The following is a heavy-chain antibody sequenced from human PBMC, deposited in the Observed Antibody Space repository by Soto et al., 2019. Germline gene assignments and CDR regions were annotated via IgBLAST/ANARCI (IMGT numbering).Heavy chain of an antibody. CDR1: GFIFRTYW. J-gene: IGHJ4*02. V-gene: IGHV3-74*01. CDR2: INSDGTTT. CDR3: VRDLAD. D-gene: IGHD3-3*02. Sequence: EVQLVESGGGLVQPGGSLRLSCAAAGFIFRTYWMHWLRQVPGKGLVWVSRINSDGTTTSYADSVKGRFTISRDNAKNTLYLQMKSLRAEDTAVYYCVRDLADWGQGTLVTVSS.